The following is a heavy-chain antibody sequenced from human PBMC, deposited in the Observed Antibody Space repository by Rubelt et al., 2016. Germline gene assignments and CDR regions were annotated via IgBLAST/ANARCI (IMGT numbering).Heavy chain of an antibody. V-gene: IGHV3-64*01. CDR2: ISSNGGST. Sequence: EVQLVESGGGLVQPGGSLRLPCAASGFTFSSYAMHWVRQAPGKGLEYVSAISSNGGSTYYANSVKGRFTISRDNSKNTLYLQMGSLRAEDMAVYYCARAHLKLVPYFDYWGQGTLVTVSS. CDR3: ARAHLKLVPYFDY. D-gene: IGHD6-13*01. J-gene: IGHJ4*02. CDR1: GFTFSSYA.